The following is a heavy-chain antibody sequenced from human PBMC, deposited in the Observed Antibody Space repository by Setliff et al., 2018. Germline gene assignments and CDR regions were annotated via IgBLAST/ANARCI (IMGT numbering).Heavy chain of an antibody. J-gene: IGHJ3*01. V-gene: IGHV3-7*01. CDR3: ARAGLPYAADV. CDR1: GFTFSTYW. Sequence: PGGSLRLSCAASGFTFSTYWMTWIRQAPGKGLEWVGNIKGDGSEKYYVASVEGRFAISRDNAKNSLYLQMNSLRAEDTAVYYCARAGLPYAADVWGQGTKVTVSS. CDR2: IKGDGSEK. D-gene: IGHD2-21*02.